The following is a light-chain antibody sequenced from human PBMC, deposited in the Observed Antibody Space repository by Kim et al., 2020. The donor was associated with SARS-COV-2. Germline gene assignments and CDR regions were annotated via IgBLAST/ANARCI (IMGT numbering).Light chain of an antibody. Sequence: ASVGYRVTITCRASQSISSYLNWDQQKPEKAPKRLIYAASSLQSGVPSRFSASGSGTDFTLTISSLQPEDFATYYCQQSYTTPLTFGGGTKVDIK. CDR2: AAS. CDR3: QQSYTTPLT. V-gene: IGKV1-39*01. J-gene: IGKJ4*01. CDR1: QSISSY.